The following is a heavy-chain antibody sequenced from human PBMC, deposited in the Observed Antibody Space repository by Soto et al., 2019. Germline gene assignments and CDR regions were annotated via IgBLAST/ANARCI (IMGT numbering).Heavy chain of an antibody. CDR2: IYYSGST. CDR1: GGSISSYY. CDR3: TREGSAPYYYYGMDA. V-gene: IGHV4-59*12. J-gene: IGHJ6*02. D-gene: IGHD3-10*01. Sequence: SETLSLTCAVSGGSISSYYWSWIRQPPGKELQYIGYIYYSGSTNYNPSLQGRVIMTADTSTNTAYMELRSLRSDDTAIYYCTREGSAPYYYYGMDAWGQGTTVPVSS.